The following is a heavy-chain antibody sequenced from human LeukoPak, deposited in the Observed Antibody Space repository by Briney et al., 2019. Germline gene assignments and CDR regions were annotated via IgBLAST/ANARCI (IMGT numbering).Heavy chain of an antibody. CDR2: IYYSGNT. CDR1: GGSLSIYH. Sequence: SETLSLTCTVSGGSLSIYHWSWIRQPPGKGLEGIGDIYYSGNTNYNLPLKRRVPISVDTSKHQFSLRLSCVTAADTAVYCSARLASGSYGPLTPFDYWGQGTLVTVSS. J-gene: IGHJ4*02. CDR3: ARLASGSYGPLTPFDY. D-gene: IGHD1-26*01. V-gene: IGHV4-59*08.